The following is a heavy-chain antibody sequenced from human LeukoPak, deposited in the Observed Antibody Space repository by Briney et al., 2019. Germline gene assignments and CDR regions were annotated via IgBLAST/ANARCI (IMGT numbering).Heavy chain of an antibody. Sequence: GGSLRLSCAASRFTFGSYGMTWVRQAPGKGLEWVSSISGHGGNSYYADSVKGRFTISRDNSKNTLYLQMNSLRGEDTAVYYCAKSSYYDSSDHYREYYFDYWGQGTLVTVSS. CDR1: RFTFGSYG. J-gene: IGHJ4*02. CDR3: AKSSYYDSSDHYREYYFDY. CDR2: ISGHGGNS. V-gene: IGHV3-23*01. D-gene: IGHD3-22*01.